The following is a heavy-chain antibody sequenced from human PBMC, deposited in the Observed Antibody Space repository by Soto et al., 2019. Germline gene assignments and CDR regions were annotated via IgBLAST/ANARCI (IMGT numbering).Heavy chain of an antibody. J-gene: IGHJ5*02. V-gene: IGHV1-69*01. CDR3: ARVKRLGVDGFDP. CDR1: GGTFSSYA. Sequence: QVQLVQSGAEVKKPGSSVKVSCKASGGTFSSYAISWVRQAPGQGLEWMGGIIPIFGTANYAQKFQGRVKITAEEFTSTAYMELSSLRSEDTAVYYCARVKRLGVDGFDPWGQGTLVTVSS. CDR2: IIPIFGTA. D-gene: IGHD3-16*01.